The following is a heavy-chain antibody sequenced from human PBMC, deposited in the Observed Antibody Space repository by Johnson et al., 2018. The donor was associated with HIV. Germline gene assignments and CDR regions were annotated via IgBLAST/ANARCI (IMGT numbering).Heavy chain of an antibody. CDR3: ARGARDDSSGSFAFDI. Sequence: EQLVESGGGLVQPGGSLRLSCAASGFTVSSNYMSWVRQAPGKGLVWVSGISWNSGSIGYADSVKGRFTISRDNAKNSLYIQMNSLRAGDTAVYYCARGARDDSSGSFAFDIWGQGTMVTVSS. J-gene: IGHJ3*02. CDR2: SWNSGSI. CDR1: GFTVSSNY. D-gene: IGHD3-22*01. V-gene: IGHV3-48*04.